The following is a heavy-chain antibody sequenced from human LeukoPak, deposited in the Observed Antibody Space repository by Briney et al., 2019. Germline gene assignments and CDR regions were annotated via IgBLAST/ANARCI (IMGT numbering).Heavy chain of an antibody. V-gene: IGHV3-21*01. J-gene: IGHJ3*02. D-gene: IGHD4-17*01. CDR3: ARATRYGDYEDAFDI. CDR2: ISSSSSYI. Sequence: GGSLRLSCAASGFTFSSYSMNWVRQAPGKGLEWVSSISSSSSYIYYADSVKGRFTISRDNAKNSLYLQMNSLRAEDTAVYYCARATRYGDYEDAFDIWGQGTMVTVSS. CDR1: GFTFSSYS.